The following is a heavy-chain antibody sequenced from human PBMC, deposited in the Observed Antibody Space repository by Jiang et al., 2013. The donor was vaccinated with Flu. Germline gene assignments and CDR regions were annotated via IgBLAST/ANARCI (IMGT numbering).Heavy chain of an antibody. D-gene: IGHD3-22*01. CDR2: IDPSDSYT. J-gene: IGHJ4*02. V-gene: IGHV5-10-1*01. Sequence: GAEVKKPGESLRISCEGIWIQLYQLLESTGCARCPGKAWSGWGGIDPSDSYTNYRPSFQGHVTTSADRSVNTAYLHWSSLKASDTAMYYCARRWHSSGLYPDYWGQGTLVIVSS. CDR3: ARRWHSSGLYPDY. CDR1: IQLYQLL.